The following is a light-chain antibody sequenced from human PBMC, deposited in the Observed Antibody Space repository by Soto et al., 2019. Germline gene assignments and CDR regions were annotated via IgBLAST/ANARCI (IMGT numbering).Light chain of an antibody. CDR3: QQFNSYPRT. CDR1: QGISSA. V-gene: IGKV1-13*02. CDR2: DAS. Sequence: AIQLTQSPSSLSASVGDRVTITCRASQGISSALAWYQQKPGKAPKCLIYDASSLESGVPSRFSGSGYGTDFTLTISSLQPEDFATYDCQQFNSYPRTFGQGTKLEIK. J-gene: IGKJ2*01.